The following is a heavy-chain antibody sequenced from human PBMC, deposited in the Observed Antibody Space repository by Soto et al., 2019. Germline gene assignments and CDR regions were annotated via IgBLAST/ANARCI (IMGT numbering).Heavy chain of an antibody. CDR3: ARDGVRGIVVVPAARGSHYGMDV. CDR1: CYTFPSYG. V-gene: IGHV1-18*04. Sequence: ASGKVSCETSCYTFPSYGIICVGQAPGQGLEWMGWISAYNGNTNYAQKLQGRVTMTTDTSTSTAYMELRSLRSDEAAVYYCARDGVRGIVVVPAARGSHYGMDVWGQGTTVTVS. CDR2: ISAYNGNT. J-gene: IGHJ6*02. D-gene: IGHD2-2*01.